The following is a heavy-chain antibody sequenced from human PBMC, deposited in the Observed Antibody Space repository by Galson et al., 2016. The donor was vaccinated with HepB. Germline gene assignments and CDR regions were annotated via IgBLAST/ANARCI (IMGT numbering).Heavy chain of an antibody. D-gene: IGHD2-15*01. CDR1: GYTFTSYA. J-gene: IGHJ3*02. CDR3: ACSRPRSFFSFDI. Sequence: SVKVSCKASGYTFTSYAMHWVRQAPGQRLEWMGWINAGNGNTKYSQKFQGRVTITRDTSASTAYMELSSLRSEDTAVYYCACSRPRSFFSFDIWGQGTMVTVSS. CDR2: INAGNGNT. V-gene: IGHV1-3*01.